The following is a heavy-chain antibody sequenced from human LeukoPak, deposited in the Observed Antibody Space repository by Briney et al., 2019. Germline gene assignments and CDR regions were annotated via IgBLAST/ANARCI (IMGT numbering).Heavy chain of an antibody. D-gene: IGHD6-19*01. CDR2: ISGDGGST. CDR3: AKDSSGPLEY. V-gene: IGHV3-43*02. J-gene: IGHJ4*02. Sequence: PGGSLRLSCAASGFTFDDYAMHWVRQAPGKGLEWVSLISGDGGSTYYADFVKGRFTISRDNSKNSLYLQMNSLRTEDTAWYYCAKDSSGPLEYWGQGTLVTVSS. CDR1: GFTFDDYA.